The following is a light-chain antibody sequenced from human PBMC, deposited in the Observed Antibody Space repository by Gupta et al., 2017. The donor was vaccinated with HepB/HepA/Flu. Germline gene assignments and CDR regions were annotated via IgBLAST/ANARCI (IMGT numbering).Light chain of an antibody. CDR2: DVS. Sequence: EIVLTQSPATLSLSPGEGATLSCGVSQSLRSSYLAWFQQKDGRAPRLLIYDVSMRATGIPDRFSGSGSGTDFTLTISRLEPEEFAVYYCLQDARSPETFGQGTKLEIK. CDR1: QSLRSSY. CDR3: LQDARSPET. J-gene: IGKJ2*01. V-gene: IGKV3D-20*01.